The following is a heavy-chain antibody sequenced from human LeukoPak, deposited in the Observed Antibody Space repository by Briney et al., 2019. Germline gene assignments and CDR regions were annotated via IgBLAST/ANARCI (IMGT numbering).Heavy chain of an antibody. J-gene: IGHJ6*02. Sequence: GGSLRLSCAASGFTVSSNYMSWVRQAPGKGLEWVSVIYSGGSTYYADSVKGRFTISRDNSKNTLYLQMNSLRAEGTAVYYCASRIAVADYYYGMDVWGQGTTVTVSS. CDR3: ASRIAVADYYYGMDV. D-gene: IGHD6-19*01. CDR1: GFTVSSNY. V-gene: IGHV3-53*01. CDR2: IYSGGST.